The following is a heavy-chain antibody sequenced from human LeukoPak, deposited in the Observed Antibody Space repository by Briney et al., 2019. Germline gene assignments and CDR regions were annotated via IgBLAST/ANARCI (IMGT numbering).Heavy chain of an antibody. D-gene: IGHD3-10*02. CDR1: GYTLSSYA. J-gene: IGHJ6*02. CDR3: ARDGAHLFNRRYYYNGMDV. CDR2: INTNTGNP. V-gene: IGHV7-4-1*02. Sequence: ASVKVSCKASGYTLSSYAMNWVRQAPGQGLEWMGWINTNTGNPTYAQGFTGRFVFSLDTSVSTAYLQISSLKAEDTAVYYCARDGAHLFNRRYYYNGMDVWGQGTTVIVSS.